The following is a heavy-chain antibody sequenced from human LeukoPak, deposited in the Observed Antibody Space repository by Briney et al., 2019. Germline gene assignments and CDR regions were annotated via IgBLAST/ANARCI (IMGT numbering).Heavy chain of an antibody. J-gene: IGHJ4*02. CDR1: GFTFSSYW. CDR3: ARGSSGWKVPILFGY. CDR2: IKQDGSEK. V-gene: IGHV3-7*03. Sequence: GGSLRLSCAASGFTFSSYWMSWVRQAPGKGLEWVANIKQDGSEKYYVDSVKGRFTISRDNAKNSLHLQMNSLRAEDTAVYYCARGSSGWKVPILFGYWGQGTLVTVSS. D-gene: IGHD6-19*01.